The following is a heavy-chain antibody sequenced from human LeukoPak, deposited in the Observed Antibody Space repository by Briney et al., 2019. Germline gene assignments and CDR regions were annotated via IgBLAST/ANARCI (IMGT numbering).Heavy chain of an antibody. CDR3: ARDFGYCSSTSCYYYYYGMDV. CDR1: GGSFSGYY. D-gene: IGHD2-2*01. CDR2: INHSGST. J-gene: IGHJ6*02. V-gene: IGHV4-34*01. Sequence: SETLSLTCAVYGGSFSGYYWSWIRQPPGKGLEWIGEINHSGSTNYNPSLKSRVTISVDTSKNQFSLKLSSVTAADTAVYYCARDFGYCSSTSCYYYYYGMDVWGQGTTVTVSS.